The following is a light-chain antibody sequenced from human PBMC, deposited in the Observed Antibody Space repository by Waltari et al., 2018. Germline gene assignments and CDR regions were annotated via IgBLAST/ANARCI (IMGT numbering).Light chain of an antibody. CDR1: SSDVGSYNY. CDR3: SSYAGSNNVI. CDR2: EVT. Sequence: QSALTQPPSASGSRGQSVTISCTGTSSDVGSYNYVSWYQQHPGKAPKLMIYEVTKRPSGVPDRFSGSKSGNTASLTVSGLRAEDEADYYCSSYAGSNNVIFGGGTRLTVL. J-gene: IGLJ2*01. V-gene: IGLV2-8*01.